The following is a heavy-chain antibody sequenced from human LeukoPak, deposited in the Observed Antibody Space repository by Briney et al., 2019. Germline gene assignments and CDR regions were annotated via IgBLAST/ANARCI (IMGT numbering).Heavy chain of an antibody. CDR2: VDPSGDIA. D-gene: IGHD3-10*01. CDR3: ARDSFGVRGFDH. J-gene: IGHJ4*02. Sequence: ASVKVSCKTSGYTFIHYYMHWVRQASGEGFEWMGIVDPSGDIATYAQKFQGRVTLTTDTCTSTFYMELSSLRSEDTAIYYCARDSFGVRGFDHWGQGTPVTVSS. CDR1: GYTFIHYY. V-gene: IGHV1-46*01.